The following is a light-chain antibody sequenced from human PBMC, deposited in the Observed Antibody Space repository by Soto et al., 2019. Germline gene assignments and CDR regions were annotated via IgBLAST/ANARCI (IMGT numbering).Light chain of an antibody. CDR3: QQRSNSPT. CDR2: DAS. CDR1: QSVSSY. V-gene: IGKV3-11*01. Sequence: EIVLTQSPATLSLSPGERATLSCRASQSVSSYLAWYQQKPGQAPRLLIYDASNRATGIPARFGGSGSGTDFTLTISSLEPEDFAVYYCQQRSNSPTFGQGTKVDIK. J-gene: IGKJ1*01.